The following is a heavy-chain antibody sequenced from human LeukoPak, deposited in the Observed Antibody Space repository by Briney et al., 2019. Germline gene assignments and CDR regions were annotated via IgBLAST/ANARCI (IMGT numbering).Heavy chain of an antibody. V-gene: IGHV3-23*01. CDR1: GFTFSSYA. Sequence: PGGCLRLSCAASGFTFSSYAMRWVRQAPGKGLGWVSAISGSGGRTSYADCVKGRFTISRDNSKNTLYLQRNSLRAEDTAVYYCAKEKVAVSGQDAFDIWGQGTMVTASS. CDR2: ISGSGGRT. J-gene: IGHJ3*02. CDR3: AKEKVAVSGQDAFDI. D-gene: IGHD6-19*01.